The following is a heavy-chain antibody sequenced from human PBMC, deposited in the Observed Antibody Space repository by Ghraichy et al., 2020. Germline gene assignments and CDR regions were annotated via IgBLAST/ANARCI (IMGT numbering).Heavy chain of an antibody. CDR2: IYYSGST. J-gene: IGHJ5*02. CDR1: GGSISSSSYY. D-gene: IGHD3-10*01. V-gene: IGHV4-39*01. Sequence: SETLSLTCTVSGGSISSSSYYWGWIRQPPGKGLEWIGSIYYSGSTYYNPSLKSRVTISVDTSKNQFSLKLSSVTAADTAVYYCARSVPIPPTMVRGVIGGWFDPWGQGTLVTVSS. CDR3: ARSVPIPPTMVRGVIGGWFDP.